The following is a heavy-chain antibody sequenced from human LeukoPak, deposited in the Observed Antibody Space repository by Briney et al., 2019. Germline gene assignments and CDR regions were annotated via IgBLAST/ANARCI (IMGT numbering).Heavy chain of an antibody. V-gene: IGHV4-39*01. CDR3: ARQRRFGELYYYYYMDV. CDR2: INHSGST. Sequence: SETLSLTCTVSGGSISSSSYYWSWIRQPPGKGLEWIGEINHSGSTNYNPSLKSRVTISVDTSKNQFSLKLSSVTAADTAVYYCARQRRFGELYYYYYMDVWGKGTTVTISS. J-gene: IGHJ6*03. CDR1: GGSISSSSYY. D-gene: IGHD3-10*01.